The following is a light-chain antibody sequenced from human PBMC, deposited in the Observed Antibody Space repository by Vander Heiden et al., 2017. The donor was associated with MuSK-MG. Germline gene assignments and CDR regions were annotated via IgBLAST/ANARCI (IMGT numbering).Light chain of an antibody. V-gene: IGLV1-40*01. CDR3: QSYDSSLSGVV. Sequence: QSVLTQPPSVSGAPGPRVTIPCTGSSSNIGAGYDVHWYQQPPGTAPKLLIYGNSNRPSGVPDRFSGSKSGTSASLAITGLQAEDEADYYCQSYDSSLSGVVFGGGTKLTVL. J-gene: IGLJ2*01. CDR2: GNS. CDR1: SSNIGAGYD.